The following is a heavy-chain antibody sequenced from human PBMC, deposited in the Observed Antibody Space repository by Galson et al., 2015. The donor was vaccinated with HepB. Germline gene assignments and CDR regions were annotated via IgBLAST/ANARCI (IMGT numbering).Heavy chain of an antibody. CDR2: VYYTGNT. CDR3: ARAAGDSSSYANDY. D-gene: IGHD5-18*01. J-gene: IGHJ4*02. Sequence: ETLSLTCSVSGVSVSNSLYYWVWVRQPPEKGLEWIGSVYYTGNTYYESSLKSRVTVSMDKSRNQFSLRVNSVTAADTAVYFCARAAGDSSSYANDYWGQGMVVTVSA. V-gene: IGHV4-39*07. CDR1: GVSVSNSLYY.